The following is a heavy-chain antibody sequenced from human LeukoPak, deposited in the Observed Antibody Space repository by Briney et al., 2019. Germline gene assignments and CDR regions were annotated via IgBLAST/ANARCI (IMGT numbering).Heavy chain of an antibody. CDR3: ARVRDSGYYDFWSGYYGRNYYYYGMDV. Sequence: KPGGSLRLSCAASGFTFSSYSMTWVRQAPGKGLEWVSSISSSSSYIYYADSVKGRFTISRDNAKNSLYLQMNSLRAEDTAVYYCARVRDSGYYDFWSGYYGRNYYYYGMDVWGQGTTVTVSS. CDR2: ISSSSSYI. J-gene: IGHJ6*02. CDR1: GFTFSSYS. V-gene: IGHV3-21*01. D-gene: IGHD3-3*01.